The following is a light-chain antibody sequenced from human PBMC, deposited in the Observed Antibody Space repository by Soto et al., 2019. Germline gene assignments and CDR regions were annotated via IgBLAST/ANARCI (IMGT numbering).Light chain of an antibody. Sequence: DIQMTQSPSSISASVGDRVTITCRASQDINNRLAWFQQSPGRAPKYLIQAASMVQSGVPSRFSASGSGTDFTLTIDSLEPEDFATYYCQQANSFPLTFGGGTKVEIK. V-gene: IGKV1-12*01. CDR3: QQANSFPLT. J-gene: IGKJ4*01. CDR1: QDINNR. CDR2: AAS.